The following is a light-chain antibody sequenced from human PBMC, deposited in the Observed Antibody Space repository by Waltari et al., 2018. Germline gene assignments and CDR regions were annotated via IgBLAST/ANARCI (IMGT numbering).Light chain of an antibody. CDR1: ESISSW. CDR3: LQYTGNVWT. CDR2: QAS. V-gene: IGKV1-5*03. Sequence: DIQMTQSPSILSASVGDRVIITCRASESISSWLSGYQQELGTAPKLLINQASRLQSGVPSRFSVSGSGRGFTLTISGLQPDDFASYYCLQYTGNVWTFGQGTKVEVQ. J-gene: IGKJ1*01.